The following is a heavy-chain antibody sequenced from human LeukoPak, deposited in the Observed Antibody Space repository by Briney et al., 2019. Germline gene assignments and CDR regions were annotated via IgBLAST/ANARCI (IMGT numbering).Heavy chain of an antibody. D-gene: IGHD3-3*01. V-gene: IGHV1-18*01. CDR1: GYTFTSYG. Sequence: ASVKVSCKASGYTFTSYGISWVRQAPGQGLEWMGWISAYNGNTNYAQELQGRVTMTTDTSTSTAYMELRSLRSDDTAVYYCARDLHNTFLFGDAFDIWGQGTMVTVSS. CDR3: ARDLHNTFLFGDAFDI. J-gene: IGHJ3*02. CDR2: ISAYNGNT.